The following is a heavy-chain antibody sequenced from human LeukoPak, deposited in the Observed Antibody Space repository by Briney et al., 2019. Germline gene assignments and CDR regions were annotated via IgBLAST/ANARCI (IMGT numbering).Heavy chain of an antibody. V-gene: IGHV3-30*02. D-gene: IGHD3-22*01. Sequence: GGSLRLSCAASGFTFSSYGMHWVRQAPGKGLEWVAFIRYDGSNKYYADSVKGRFTISRDNSKNTLYLQMNSLRAEDTAVYYCAKDRDDSSGYYLFDYWGQGTLVTVSS. CDR3: AKDRDDSSGYYLFDY. CDR2: IRYDGSNK. J-gene: IGHJ4*02. CDR1: GFTFSSYG.